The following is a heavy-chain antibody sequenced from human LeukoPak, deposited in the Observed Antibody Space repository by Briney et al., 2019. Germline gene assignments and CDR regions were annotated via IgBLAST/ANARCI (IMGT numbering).Heavy chain of an antibody. D-gene: IGHD6-13*01. CDR2: ISGSGGST. CDR1: GFTFSSYA. Sequence: GGSLRLSCAASGFTFSSYAMSWVRQAPGKGLEWVSAISGSGGSTYYADSVKGRFTISRDNSKNTLYLQMNSLRAEDTAVYYCAKVHSSSRNLHDAFDIWGQGTMVTVSS. V-gene: IGHV3-23*01. CDR3: AKVHSSSRNLHDAFDI. J-gene: IGHJ3*02.